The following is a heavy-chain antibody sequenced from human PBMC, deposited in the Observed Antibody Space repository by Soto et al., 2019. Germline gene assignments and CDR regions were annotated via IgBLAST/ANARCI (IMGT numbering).Heavy chain of an antibody. CDR2: ISGSGGST. CDR3: ARNGVDILTGYYVDY. J-gene: IGHJ4*02. D-gene: IGHD3-9*01. V-gene: IGHV3-23*01. CDR1: GFTFSSYA. Sequence: GGSLRLSCAASGFTFSSYAMSRVRQAPGKGLEWVSAISGSGGSTYYADSVKGRFTISRDNSKNTLYLQMNSLRAEDTAVYYCARNGVDILTGYYVDYWGQGTLVTVSS.